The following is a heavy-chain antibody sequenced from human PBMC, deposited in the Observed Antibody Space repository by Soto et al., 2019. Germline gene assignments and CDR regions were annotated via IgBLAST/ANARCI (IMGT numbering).Heavy chain of an antibody. V-gene: IGHV4-31*03. J-gene: IGHJ6*02. CDR2: IYHSGST. Sequence: QVQLQESGPGLVKPSQTLSLTCSVSGGSINSGGYYWTWIRQHPGKGLEWIGDIYHSGSTYYNPSRTSRVTRSVDTSKTQVSLKLSSVTAADTAIYYGARGTHYCTSTTCFRQGDYYYYGMDVWGQGTTVTVSS. D-gene: IGHD2-2*01. CDR1: GGSINSGGYY. CDR3: ARGTHYCTSTTCFRQGDYYYYGMDV.